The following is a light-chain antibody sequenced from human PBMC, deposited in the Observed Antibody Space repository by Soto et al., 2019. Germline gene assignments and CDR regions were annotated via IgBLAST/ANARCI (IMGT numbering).Light chain of an antibody. Sequence: QSVLTQPPSVSGAPGQRVTISCTGTSSNIGAGYDVIWYQQLPGTAPKLLIFGNNSRSSGVPDRFSASKSGTSASLAVAGLQAEDEADYHCQYDDTRLSGSVFGGGTKLTVL. CDR3: QYDDTRLSGSV. CDR1: SSNIGAGYD. J-gene: IGLJ3*02. CDR2: GNN. V-gene: IGLV1-40*01.